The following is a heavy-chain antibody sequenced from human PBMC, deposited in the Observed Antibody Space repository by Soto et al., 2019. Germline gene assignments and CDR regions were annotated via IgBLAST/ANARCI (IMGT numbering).Heavy chain of an antibody. J-gene: IGHJ6*02. CDR1: GFTFSSYG. Sequence: EVQMVESGGGLVKPGGSLRLSCAASGFTFSSYGMNWVRQAPGKGLEWISSISSSSSYIYYADSVKGRFTISRDNAKNSLYLQMNSLRAEDTAVYYCARDRVILGATTHYYYGMDVWGQGTTVTVSS. V-gene: IGHV3-21*01. CDR2: ISSSSSYI. CDR3: ARDRVILGATTHYYYGMDV. D-gene: IGHD1-26*01.